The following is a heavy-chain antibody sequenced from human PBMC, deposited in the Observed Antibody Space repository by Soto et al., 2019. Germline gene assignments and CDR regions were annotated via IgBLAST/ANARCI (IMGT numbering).Heavy chain of an antibody. CDR2: IFHSGTT. CDR3: ARGGNRYSSTSSGVGGFCX. Sequence: SETLSLTCTVSGGSISSNSYYWGWIRQPPGKGLEVIGYIFHSGTTNYNPSLKSRVTISVDTSKNQFSLNLSSLTTADTAVYFSARGGNRYSSTSSGVGGFCXWGQGTLGTVS. CDR1: GGSISSNSYY. J-gene: IGHJ4*02. V-gene: IGHV4-61*05. D-gene: IGHD6-6*01.